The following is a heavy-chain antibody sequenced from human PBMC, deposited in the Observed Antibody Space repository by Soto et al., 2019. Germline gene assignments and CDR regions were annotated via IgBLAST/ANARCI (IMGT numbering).Heavy chain of an antibody. CDR1: GFSLSTSGVG. Sequence: QITLKESGPTLVKPTQTLTLTCTFSGFSLSTSGVGVGWIRQPPGKALEWLALIYWDDDKRYSPPLKSRLTNAKDTSKNHVVLTMTNMDPVDTATYYCAHKGYSSSWTGNWFDPWGQGTLVTVSS. CDR2: IYWDDDK. D-gene: IGHD6-13*01. V-gene: IGHV2-5*02. CDR3: AHKGYSSSWTGNWFDP. J-gene: IGHJ5*02.